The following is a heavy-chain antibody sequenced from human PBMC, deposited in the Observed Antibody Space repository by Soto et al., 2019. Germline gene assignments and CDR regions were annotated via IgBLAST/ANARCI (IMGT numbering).Heavy chain of an antibody. CDR3: ARVPLTTTGIRPGFDP. J-gene: IGHJ5*02. CDR1: GGSMSSYY. D-gene: IGHD1-1*01. V-gene: IGHV4-59*12. Sequence: SETLSLTCTVSGGSMSSYYWSWVRQPPGKGLEWIGYVYYSGSTYYNPSLKSRVTISVDTSKNQFSLKLSSVTAADTAVYYCARVPLTTTGIRPGFDPSGQGTLVTVSS. CDR2: VYYSGST.